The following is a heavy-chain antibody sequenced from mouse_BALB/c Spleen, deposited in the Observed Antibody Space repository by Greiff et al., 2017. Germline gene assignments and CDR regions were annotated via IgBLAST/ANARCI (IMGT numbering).Heavy chain of an antibody. CDR1: GFTFSDYY. D-gene: IGHD1-1*01. CDR2: ISDGGSYT. Sequence: EVQGVESGGGLVKPGGSLKLSCAASGFTFSDYYMYWVRQTPEKRLEWVATISDGGSYTYYPDSVKGRFTISRDNAKNNLYLQMSSLKSEDTAMYCSARASHYYGSSSFAYWGQGTLVTVSA. V-gene: IGHV5-4*02. J-gene: IGHJ3*01. CDR3: ARASHYYGSSSFAY.